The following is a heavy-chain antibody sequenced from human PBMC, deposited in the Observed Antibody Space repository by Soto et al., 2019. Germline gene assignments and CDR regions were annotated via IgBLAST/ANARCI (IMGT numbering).Heavy chain of an antibody. D-gene: IGHD6-13*01. CDR2: IIPIFGTA. V-gene: IGHV1-69*13. CDR1: GGTFSSYA. CDR3: ARVAADDVCNWFDP. J-gene: IGHJ5*02. Sequence: SVKVSCKASGGTFSSYAISWVRQAPGQGLEWMGGIIPIFGTANYTQKFQGRVTITADESTSTAYMELSSLRSEDTAVYYCARVAADDVCNWFDPWGQGTLVTVSS.